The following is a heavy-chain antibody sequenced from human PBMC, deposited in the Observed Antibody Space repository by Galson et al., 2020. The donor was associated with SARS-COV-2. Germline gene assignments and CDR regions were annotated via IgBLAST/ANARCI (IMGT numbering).Heavy chain of an antibody. D-gene: IGHD1-26*01. CDR1: GFTFSNYG. CDR2: IWYDGTHK. CDR3: AKDGKD. V-gene: IGHV3-33*06. Sequence: QLGESLKISCAASGFTFSNYGMHWVRPAPGKGLEWVAVIWYDGTHKYYADSVKGRFTISRDNSNNTLYLQMNSLRAEDTAVYYCAKDGKDWGQGTLVTVSS. J-gene: IGHJ4*02.